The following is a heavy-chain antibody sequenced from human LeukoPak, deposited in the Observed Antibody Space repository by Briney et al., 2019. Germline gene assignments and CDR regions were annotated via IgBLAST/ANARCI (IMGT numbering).Heavy chain of an antibody. J-gene: IGHJ3*02. D-gene: IGHD3-22*01. CDR3: ARVSKQYYYDSSGYYYAAFDI. CDR1: GGSISSYY. Sequence: PSETLSLTCSVYGGSISSYYWSWIRQPPGKGLEWIGNIYYSGSTNYNPSLKSRVTISVDTSKNQFSLKLSSVTAADTAVYYCARVSKQYYYDSSGYYYAAFDIWGEGTMVSVSS. CDR2: IYYSGST. V-gene: IGHV4-59*01.